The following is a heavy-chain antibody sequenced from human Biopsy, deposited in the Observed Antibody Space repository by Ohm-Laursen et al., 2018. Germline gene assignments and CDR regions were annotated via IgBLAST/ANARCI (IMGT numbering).Heavy chain of an antibody. Sequence: SDTLSLTCTVSGDSINSSYWSWIRQPPGKGLEWIGLISNSGNTNYNPSLKSRVTISVDMSKNQISLKLGSVTVADTAVFYCARRGSGGRSFDYWGQGSLVTVSS. CDR2: ISNSGNT. V-gene: IGHV4-59*08. D-gene: IGHD2-15*01. CDR3: ARRGSGGRSFDY. CDR1: GDSINSSY. J-gene: IGHJ4*02.